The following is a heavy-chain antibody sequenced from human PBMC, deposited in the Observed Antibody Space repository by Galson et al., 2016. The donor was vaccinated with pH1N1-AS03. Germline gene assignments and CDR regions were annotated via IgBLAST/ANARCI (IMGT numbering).Heavy chain of an antibody. CDR3: ARGWRENSFDM. Sequence: SLRLSCAASGFSFSDYSMDWVRQTPGRGLEWLSFISTSGTTIYYADSVKGRFTISRENAKNSLYMQMNRLRAEDTAVYYFARGWRENSFDMWGQGTMVTVSS. CDR1: GFSFSDYS. J-gene: IGHJ3*02. V-gene: IGHV3-48*04. D-gene: IGHD2/OR15-2a*01. CDR2: ISTSGTTI.